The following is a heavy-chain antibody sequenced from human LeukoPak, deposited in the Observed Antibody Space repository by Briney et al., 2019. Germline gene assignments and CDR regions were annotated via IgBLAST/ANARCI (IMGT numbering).Heavy chain of an antibody. CDR2: IRSKSYGGTT. V-gene: IGHV3-49*03. CDR1: GFTFGDYA. D-gene: IGHD1-26*01. J-gene: IGHJ4*02. CDR3: TRAWYSGSYLFDY. Sequence: SGGSLRLSCTASGFTFGDYAMSWFRQAPGKGLEWLGFIRSKSYGGTTEYAASVKGRFTISTDDSKSIAYLQMNSLKTEDRAVYYCTRAWYSGSYLFDYWGQGTLVTVSS.